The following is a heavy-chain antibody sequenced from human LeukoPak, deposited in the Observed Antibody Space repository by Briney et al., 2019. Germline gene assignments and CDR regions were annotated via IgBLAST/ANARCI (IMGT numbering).Heavy chain of an antibody. CDR1: GVTFSSYA. CDR3: AKSGSPYNWKPSYFDY. V-gene: IGHV3-23*01. J-gene: IGHJ4*02. D-gene: IGHD1-20*01. CDR2: ISGSGGST. Sequence: RAGGSLRLSCAVSGVTFSSYAMSWVRQAPGKGLEWVSVISGSGGSTYYADSVKGRFTISRDNSKNTLYLQMNSLRAEDTAVYYCAKSGSPYNWKPSYFDYWGQETLVTVSS.